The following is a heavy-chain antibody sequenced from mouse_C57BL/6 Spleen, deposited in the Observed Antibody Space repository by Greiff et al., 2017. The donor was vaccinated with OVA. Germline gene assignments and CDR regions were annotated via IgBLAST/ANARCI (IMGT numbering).Heavy chain of an antibody. CDR2: IDPNSGGT. D-gene: IGHD1-1*01. J-gene: IGHJ4*01. CDR3: ARERVITTVVAPMDY. V-gene: IGHV1-72*01. CDR1: GYTFTSYW. Sequence: QVQLKQPGAELVKPGASVKLSCKASGYTFTSYWMHWVKQRPGRGLEWIGRIDPNSGGTKYNEKFKSKATLTVDKPSSTAYMQLSSLTSEDSAVYYCARERVITTVVAPMDYWGQGTSVTVSS.